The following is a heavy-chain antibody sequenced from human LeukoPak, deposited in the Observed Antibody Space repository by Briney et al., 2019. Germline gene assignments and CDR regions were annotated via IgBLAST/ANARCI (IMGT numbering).Heavy chain of an antibody. CDR3: ARELEVDIVATSRRREGNWFDP. J-gene: IGHJ5*02. Sequence: GASVKVSCKASGYTFTGYYMHWVRQAPGQGLEWMGWINPNSGGTNYAQKFQGRVTMTRDTSISTAYMELSRLRSDDTAVYYCARELEVDIVATSRRREGNWFDPWGQGTLVTVSS. V-gene: IGHV1-2*02. CDR2: INPNSGGT. CDR1: GYTFTGYY. D-gene: IGHD5-12*01.